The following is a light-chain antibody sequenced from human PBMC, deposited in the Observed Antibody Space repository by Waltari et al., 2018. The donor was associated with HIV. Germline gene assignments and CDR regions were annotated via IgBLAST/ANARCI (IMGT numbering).Light chain of an antibody. J-gene: IGLJ1*01. Sequence: QTVVTQEPSFSVSPGGTVTLTCGLTSGSVSTTYYPSWYQQTPGQAPRTLIYSTNTRSSGVPDRFSGSILGNKAALTITGAQLDDESDYYCMLSMGSGIYVFGTGSKVTVL. CDR1: SGSVSTTYY. CDR2: STN. CDR3: MLSMGSGIYV. V-gene: IGLV8-61*01.